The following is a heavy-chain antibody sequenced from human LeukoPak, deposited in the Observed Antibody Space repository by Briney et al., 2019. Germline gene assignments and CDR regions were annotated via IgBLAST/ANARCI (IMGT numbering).Heavy chain of an antibody. CDR3: ARQTGSGLFILP. CDR2: INHSGST. Sequence: SETLSLTCAVYGGSFSDYYWSWIRQPPGKGLEWIGEINHSGSTNYNPSLKSRVTISVDTSKNRFSLKLTSVTAADTAVYYCARQTGSGLFILPGGQGTLVTVSS. V-gene: IGHV4-34*01. D-gene: IGHD3/OR15-3a*01. CDR1: GGSFSDYY. J-gene: IGHJ4*02.